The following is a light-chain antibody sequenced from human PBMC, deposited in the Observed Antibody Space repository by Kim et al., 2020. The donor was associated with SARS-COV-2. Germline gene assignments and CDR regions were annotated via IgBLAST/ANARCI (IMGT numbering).Light chain of an antibody. CDR3: QSYDISLSAVI. V-gene: IGLV1-40*01. CDR2: ENN. Sequence: RVTISCTGSISNIGAGYDVHWYQQLPRTPPKLLIYENNNRPSGVPDRFSGSKSGTSASLAITGLQAEDEAYYYCQSYDISLSAVIFGGGTMLTVL. CDR1: ISNIGAGYD. J-gene: IGLJ2*01.